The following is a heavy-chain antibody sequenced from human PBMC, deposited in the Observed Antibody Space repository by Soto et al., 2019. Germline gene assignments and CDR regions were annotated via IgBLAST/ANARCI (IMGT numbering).Heavy chain of an antibody. D-gene: IGHD6-6*01. CDR1: GGTFSSYS. CDR3: AIEYSSSPPSYPIGY. J-gene: IGHJ4*02. Sequence: KTLGASVKVSCKASGGTFSSYSISWVRQAPGQGLEWMGGIIPIFGTANYAQKFQGRVTITADESTSTAYMELSSLRSEDTAVYYCAIEYSSSPPSYPIGYWGQGTLVTVSS. V-gene: IGHV1-69*13. CDR2: IIPIFGTA.